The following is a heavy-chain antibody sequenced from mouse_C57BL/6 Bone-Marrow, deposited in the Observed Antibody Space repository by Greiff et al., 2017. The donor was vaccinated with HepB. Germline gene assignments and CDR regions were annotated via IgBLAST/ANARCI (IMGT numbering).Heavy chain of an antibody. CDR3: AREQVYDGYYHTLL. CDR2: IHPNSGST. J-gene: IGHJ2*01. D-gene: IGHD2-3*01. Sequence: QVQLQQSGAELVKPGASVKLSCKASGYTFTSYWMHWVKQRPGQGLEWIGMIHPNSGSTNYNEKFKSKATLTVDKSSSTAYMQLSSLTSEDSAVYYCAREQVYDGYYHTLLWGQGTTLTVSS. V-gene: IGHV1-64*01. CDR1: GYTFTSYW.